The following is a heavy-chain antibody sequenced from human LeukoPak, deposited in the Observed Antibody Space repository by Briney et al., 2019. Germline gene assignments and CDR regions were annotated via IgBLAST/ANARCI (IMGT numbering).Heavy chain of an antibody. CDR2: IYTSGST. D-gene: IGHD2-2*01. CDR3: ASARTTAFMDV. V-gene: IGHV4-4*07. J-gene: IGHJ6*04. CDR1: GGSISSYY. Sequence: SETLSLTCTVSGGSISSYYWSWIRQPAGKGLEWIGRIYTSGSTNYHPSLKSRATMSVDTSKNQFSLKLSSVTAADTAVYYCASARTTAFMDVWGKGTTVTVSS.